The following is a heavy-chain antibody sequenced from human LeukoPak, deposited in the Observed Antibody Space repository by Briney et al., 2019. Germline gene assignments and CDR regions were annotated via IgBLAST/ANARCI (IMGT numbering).Heavy chain of an antibody. V-gene: IGHV3-7*01. CDR2: IKQDGSEK. CDR1: GFTFSSYW. CDR3: ARASSGWSSLTFDY. Sequence: PGGSLRLSCAASGFTFSSYWMSWVRQAPGKGLEWVANIKQDGSEKYYVDSVKGRFTISRDNAKNSLYLQMNSLRAEDTAVYYCARASSGWSSLTFDYWGQGTLVTVSS. J-gene: IGHJ4*02. D-gene: IGHD6-19*01.